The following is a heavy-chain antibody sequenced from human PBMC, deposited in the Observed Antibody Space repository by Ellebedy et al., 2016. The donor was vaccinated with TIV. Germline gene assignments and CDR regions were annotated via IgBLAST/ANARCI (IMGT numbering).Heavy chain of an antibody. J-gene: IGHJ5*02. D-gene: IGHD5-12*01. V-gene: IGHV3-74*01. CDR3: ARGRIVARMFDP. CDR1: GLTFSSYW. CDR2: VNSDGSST. Sequence: GESLKISCAASGLTFSSYWMHWVRQAPGKGLVWVSRVNSDGSSTTYADSVKGRFTISRDNANQTLYLQMDSLRGDDTAVYYCARGRIVARMFDPWGQGVLVSVSS.